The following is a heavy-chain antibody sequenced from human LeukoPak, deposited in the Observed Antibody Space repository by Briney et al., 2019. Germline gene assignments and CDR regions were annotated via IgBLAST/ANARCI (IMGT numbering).Heavy chain of an antibody. V-gene: IGHV1-18*01. J-gene: IGHJ5*02. D-gene: IGHD1-1*01. CDR3: ARDVPGSIGTTARFDP. Sequence: ASVKVSCTSSGYTSSSYGISWIRQAPGQGLEWMGLISAYNDNTNYAQIFQGRVTMTTDTSTSTAYMELRSLRSDDTAVYYCARDVPGSIGTTARFDPWGQGTLVIVSS. CDR2: ISAYNDNT. CDR1: GYTSSSYG.